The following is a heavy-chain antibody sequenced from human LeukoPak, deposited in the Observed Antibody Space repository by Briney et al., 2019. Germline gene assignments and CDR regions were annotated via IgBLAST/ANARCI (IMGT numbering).Heavy chain of an antibody. D-gene: IGHD1-26*01. Sequence: GGSLRLSCAISGFTVSSKYMSWVRQAPGKGLEWVSVIYNDGSTYYADSVKGRFTISRDNSKNTLYLQMNSLRAEDTAVYYCARTLSGSYRDYWGQGTLVTVSS. J-gene: IGHJ4*02. CDR3: ARTLSGSYRDY. V-gene: IGHV3-53*01. CDR1: GFTVSSKY. CDR2: IYNDGST.